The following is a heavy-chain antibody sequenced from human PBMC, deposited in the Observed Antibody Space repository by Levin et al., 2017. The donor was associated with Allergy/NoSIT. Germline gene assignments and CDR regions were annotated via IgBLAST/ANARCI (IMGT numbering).Heavy chain of an antibody. CDR1: GGSISSGGYS. V-gene: IGHV4-30-2*01. D-gene: IGHD5-18*01. CDR3: ARVAGYSYGYYFDY. J-gene: IGHJ4*02. Sequence: SQTLSLTCAVSGGSISSGGYSWSWIRQPPGKGLEWIGNIYLSGSTNDNPSLKSRVTMSVDRSKNQFSLKLSYVTAADTAVYYCARVAGYSYGYYFDYWCPGTLVTVSS. CDR2: IYLSGST.